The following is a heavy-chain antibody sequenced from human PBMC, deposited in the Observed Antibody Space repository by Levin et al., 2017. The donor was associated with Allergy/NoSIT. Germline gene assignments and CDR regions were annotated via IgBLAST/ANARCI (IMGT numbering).Heavy chain of an antibody. CDR3: ARRRGRGYSYGYFDY. CDR2: IYYSGST. V-gene: IGHV4-39*01. D-gene: IGHD5-18*01. CDR1: GGSISSSSYY. Sequence: SETLSLTCTVSGGSISSSSYYWGWIRQPPGKGLEWIGSIYYSGSTYYNPSLKSRVTISVDTSKNQFSLKLSSVTAADTAVYYCARRRGRGYSYGYFDYWGQGTLVTVSS. J-gene: IGHJ4*02.